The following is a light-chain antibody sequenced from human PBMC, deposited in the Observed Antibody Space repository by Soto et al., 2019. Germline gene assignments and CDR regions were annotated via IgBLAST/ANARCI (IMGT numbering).Light chain of an antibody. CDR3: QQYNNWPPIT. CDR2: DAS. J-gene: IGKJ5*01. V-gene: IGKV1-5*01. Sequence: DIQLTQAPSSFSASVGDIVTISCRASPSISSWLAWYQQKPGKAPKLLIYDASSLESGVPSRFSGRGSGTEFTLTISSLQSEDFAVYYCQQYNNWPPITVGQGTRVDIK. CDR1: PSISSW.